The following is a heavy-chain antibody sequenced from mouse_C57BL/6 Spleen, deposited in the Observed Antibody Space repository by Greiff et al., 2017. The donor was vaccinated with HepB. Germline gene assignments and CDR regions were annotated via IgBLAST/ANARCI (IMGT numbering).Heavy chain of an antibody. CDR1: GFTFSSYG. V-gene: IGHV5-6*02. CDR2: ISSGGSYT. CDR3: ASDPDY. Sequence: DVKLVESGGDLVKPGGSLKLSCAASGFTFSSYGMSWVRQTPDKRLEWVATISSGGSYTYYPDSVKGRFTISRDNAKNTLYLQMSSLKSEDTAMYYCASDPDYWGQGTTLTVSS. J-gene: IGHJ2*01.